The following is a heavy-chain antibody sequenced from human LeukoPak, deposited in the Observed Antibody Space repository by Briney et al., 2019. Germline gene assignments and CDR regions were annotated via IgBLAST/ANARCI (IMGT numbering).Heavy chain of an antibody. Sequence: ASVKVSCKASGYTFTGYYMHWVRQAPGQGLEWMGWINPNSGGTNYAQKCQGRVTMTRDTSISTAYMELSRLRSDDTAVYYCARESGVEMATIKRDFDYWGQGTLVTVSS. J-gene: IGHJ4*02. CDR1: GYTFTGYY. CDR2: INPNSGGT. D-gene: IGHD5-24*01. CDR3: ARESGVEMATIKRDFDY. V-gene: IGHV1-2*02.